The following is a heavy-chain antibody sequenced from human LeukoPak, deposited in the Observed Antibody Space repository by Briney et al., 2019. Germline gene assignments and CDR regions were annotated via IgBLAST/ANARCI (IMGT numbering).Heavy chain of an antibody. CDR1: GYTFTGYY. J-gene: IGHJ4*02. CDR2: INPNSGGT. V-gene: IGHV1-2*02. D-gene: IGHD3-22*01. CDR3: AREVYYYDSSGYYQPEPFDY. Sequence: GASVKVSCKASGYTFTGYYMHWVRQAPGQGLEWIGWINPNSGGTNYAQKFQGRVTMTRDTSISTAYMELSRLRSDDTAVYYCAREVYYYDSSGYYQPEPFDYWGQGTLVTVSS.